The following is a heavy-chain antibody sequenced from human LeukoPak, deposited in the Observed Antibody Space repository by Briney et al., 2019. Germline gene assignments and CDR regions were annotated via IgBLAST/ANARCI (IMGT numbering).Heavy chain of an antibody. D-gene: IGHD5-12*01. CDR3: AKLYPQLWEYSGYEGFDY. J-gene: IGHJ4*02. V-gene: IGHV3-23*01. CDR1: GFTFSSYA. Sequence: PGGSLRLSCAAFGFTFSSYAMSWVRQAPGKGLEWVSAISGSGGSTYYADSVKGRFTISRDNSKNTLYLQMNSLGAEDTAVYYCAKLYPQLWEYSGYEGFDYWGQGTLVTVSS. CDR2: ISGSGGST.